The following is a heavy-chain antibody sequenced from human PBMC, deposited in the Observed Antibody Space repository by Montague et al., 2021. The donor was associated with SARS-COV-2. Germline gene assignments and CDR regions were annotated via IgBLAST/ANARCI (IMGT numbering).Heavy chain of an antibody. V-gene: IGHV4-59*01. D-gene: IGHD4-23*01. CDR2: IYDGGAV. J-gene: IGHJ3*02. CDR1: GGSITGSY. CDR3: VRDQPYGGPRGAYDI. Sequence: SETLSLTCTVSGGSITGSYWSWLRRSPGKGLEWIAYIYDGGAVNYNPSLGSRVTISTDTSKNQLSLKVNSVTAADTAVYYCVRDQPYGGPRGAYDIWGQGTVVTVSS.